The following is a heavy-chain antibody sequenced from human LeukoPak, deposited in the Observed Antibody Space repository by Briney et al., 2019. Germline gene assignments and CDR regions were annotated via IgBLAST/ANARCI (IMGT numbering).Heavy chain of an antibody. J-gene: IGHJ4*02. D-gene: IGHD3-10*01. Sequence: GGSLRLSCAASRFRFSSYGMHWVRQAPGKGLEWVAFIRFDGSNKYYADSVKGRFTISRDNSKNTLYLQMNSLRAEDTAVYYCAKDWGRFGEYFDYWGQGTLVTVSS. V-gene: IGHV3-30*02. CDR1: RFRFSSYG. CDR2: IRFDGSNK. CDR3: AKDWGRFGEYFDY.